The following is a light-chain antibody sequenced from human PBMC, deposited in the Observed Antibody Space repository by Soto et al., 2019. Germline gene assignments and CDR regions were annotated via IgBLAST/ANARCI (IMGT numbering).Light chain of an antibody. CDR1: QGISNY. J-gene: IGKJ1*01. CDR3: QKYNSALWT. Sequence: DIQMTQSPSSLSASVGERVTITCRASQGISNYLAWYQQKPGKVPKLLIYAASTLQSGVPSRFSGSGSGTDSTLIISSLQPEDVATYYCQKYNSALWTFGQGTKVEIK. CDR2: AAS. V-gene: IGKV1-27*01.